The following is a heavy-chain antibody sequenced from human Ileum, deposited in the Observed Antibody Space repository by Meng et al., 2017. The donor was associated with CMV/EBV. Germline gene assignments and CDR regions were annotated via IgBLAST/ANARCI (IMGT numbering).Heavy chain of an antibody. CDR3: ARGPGASTREGFDY. Sequence: VRVQESGPGLVNPSETLSPTCTVSGGSVNNYYWSWIRQSAGKGLEWIGRFYSSDTYNYHPSLDSRVTMSLDTSKNQFSLNLRSVTAADTATYYCARGPGASTREGFDYWGLGTLVTVSS. J-gene: IGHJ4*02. V-gene: IGHV4-4*07. CDR2: FYSSDTY. D-gene: IGHD1-26*01. CDR1: GGSVNNYY.